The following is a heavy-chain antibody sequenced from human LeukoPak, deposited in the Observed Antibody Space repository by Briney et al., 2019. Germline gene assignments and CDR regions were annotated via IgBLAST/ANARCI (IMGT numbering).Heavy chain of an antibody. CDR1: GFTFSSHG. Sequence: GGSLRLSCPASGFTFSSHGMSWVRQAPGKGLEWVSAISGSGGSTYYADSVKGRFTISRDNSKNTLYLQMNSLRAEDTAVYYCAKDFRDGSSSFDYWGQGTLVTVSS. V-gene: IGHV3-23*01. J-gene: IGHJ4*02. CDR3: AKDFRDGSSSFDY. D-gene: IGHD6-6*01. CDR2: ISGSGGST.